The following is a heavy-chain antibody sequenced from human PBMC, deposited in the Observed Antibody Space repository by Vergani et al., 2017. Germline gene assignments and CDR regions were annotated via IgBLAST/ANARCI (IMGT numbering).Heavy chain of an antibody. CDR3: VREGSYCGSTTCRNPSYVYYYHMDV. V-gene: IGHV3-33*01. CDR2: IYYDGSKK. D-gene: IGHD2-21*01. CDR1: GFTFSTYA. J-gene: IGHJ6*03. Sequence: QVQLVESGGGVVQPGRSLRLSCTSSGFTFSTYAVHWVRQAPGKGLEWVAIIYYDGSKKYYADSVKGRFTISRDNSRNTLDLLMSSLRAEDTAIYYCVREGSYCGSTTCRNPSYVYYYHMDVWGEGTTVTVSS.